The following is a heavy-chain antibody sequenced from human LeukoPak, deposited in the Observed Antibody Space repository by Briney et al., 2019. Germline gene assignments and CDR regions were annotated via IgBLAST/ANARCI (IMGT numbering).Heavy chain of an antibody. V-gene: IGHV3-21*01. D-gene: IGHD3-3*01. J-gene: IGHJ4*02. CDR2: ISSSSSYI. Sequence: PGGSLRLSCAASGFTFSSYSMNWVRQAPGKGLEWVSSISSSSSYIYYADSVKGRFTISRDNAKNSLCLQMNSLRAEDTAVYYCARDFYDFWSGYYIGVLSYWGQGTLVTVSS. CDR3: ARDFYDFWSGYYIGVLSY. CDR1: GFTFSSYS.